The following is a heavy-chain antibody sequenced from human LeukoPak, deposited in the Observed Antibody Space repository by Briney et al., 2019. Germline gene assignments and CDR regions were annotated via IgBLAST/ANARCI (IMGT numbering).Heavy chain of an antibody. D-gene: IGHD3-10*01. V-gene: IGHV1-2*02. CDR1: GNTLTNYY. Sequence: ASVKISCKASGNTLTNYYLHWVRQALGQGLKWMGWLNPQSGGTKFAQKFQGRITMTSDTSMSTVYMELSGLRSDDTAVYYCARDRLFYLESYYNSHCLDPWGQGTLVTVSS. CDR3: ARDRLFYLESYYNSHCLDP. CDR2: LNPQSGGT. J-gene: IGHJ5*02.